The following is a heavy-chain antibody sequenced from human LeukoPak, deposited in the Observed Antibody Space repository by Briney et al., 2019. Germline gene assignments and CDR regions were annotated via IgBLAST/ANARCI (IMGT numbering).Heavy chain of an antibody. D-gene: IGHD2-15*01. J-gene: IGHJ4*02. Sequence: QSGGSLRLSCAASGFTFSSYAMSWVRQAPGKGLEWVSAISGSGGSTYYVDSVKGRFTISRDNSKNTLYLQMNSLRAEVTAVYYCAKEPVAATRGGSYFDYWGQGTLVTVSS. CDR2: ISGSGGST. V-gene: IGHV3-23*01. CDR3: AKEPVAATRGGSYFDY. CDR1: GFTFSSYA.